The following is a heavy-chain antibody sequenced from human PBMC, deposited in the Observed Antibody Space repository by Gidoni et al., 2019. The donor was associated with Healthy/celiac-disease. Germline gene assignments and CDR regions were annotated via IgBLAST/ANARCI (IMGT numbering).Heavy chain of an antibody. J-gene: IGHJ5*02. D-gene: IGHD3-3*01. CDR1: GFSLSTSGVG. CDR3: AHLAYYDFWSGYHRRLNWFDP. CDR2: IYWDDDK. V-gene: IGHV2-5*02. Sequence: QITLKESGPTLVKPTQTLTLTCTFSGFSLSTSGVGVGWIRQPPGKALEWLALIYWDDDKRYSPSLKSRLTITKDTSKNQVVLTMTNMDPVDTATYYCAHLAYYDFWSGYHRRLNWFDPWGQGTLVTVSS.